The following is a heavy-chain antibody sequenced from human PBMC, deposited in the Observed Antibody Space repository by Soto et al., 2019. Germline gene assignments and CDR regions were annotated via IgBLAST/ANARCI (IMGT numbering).Heavy chain of an antibody. CDR1: GGSVSSGSYY. Sequence: PSETLSLTCTVSGGSVSSGSYYWSWIRQPPGKGLEWIGYIYYSGSTNYNPSLKSRVTISVDTSKNQFSLKLSSVTAADTAVYYCARAIESMVFDYWGQGTRVTVAS. CDR2: IYYSGST. CDR3: ARAIESMVFDY. J-gene: IGHJ4*02. D-gene: IGHD3-10*01. V-gene: IGHV4-61*01.